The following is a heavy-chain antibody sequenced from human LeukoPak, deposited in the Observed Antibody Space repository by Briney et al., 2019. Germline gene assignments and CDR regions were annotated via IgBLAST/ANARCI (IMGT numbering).Heavy chain of an antibody. V-gene: IGHV3-7*01. CDR3: ARDLTNTAMVKALDY. J-gene: IGHJ4*02. D-gene: IGHD5-18*01. CDR2: IKQDGSEK. Sequence: GGSLRLSCAASGFTFSSYWMSWVRQAPGKGLEWVANIKQDGSEKYYVDSVKGRFTISRDNAKNSLYLQMNSLRAEDTAVYYCARDLTNTAMVKALDYWGQGTLVTVSS. CDR1: GFTFSSYW.